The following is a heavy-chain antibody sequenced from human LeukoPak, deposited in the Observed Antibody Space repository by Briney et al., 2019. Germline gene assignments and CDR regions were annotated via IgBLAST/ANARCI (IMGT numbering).Heavy chain of an antibody. Sequence: GASVRVSCKASGYTFTSYGISWVRQAPGQGLEWMGGIIPIFGTANYAQKFQGRVTITADESTSTAYMELSSLRSEDTAVYYCARYDGGSGPFDYWGQGTLVTVSS. J-gene: IGHJ4*02. D-gene: IGHD3-10*01. V-gene: IGHV1-69*13. CDR1: GYTFTSYG. CDR3: ARYDGGSGPFDY. CDR2: IIPIFGTA.